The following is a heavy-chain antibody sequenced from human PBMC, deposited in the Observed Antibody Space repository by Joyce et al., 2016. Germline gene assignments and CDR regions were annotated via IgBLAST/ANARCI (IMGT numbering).Heavy chain of an antibody. CDR1: GFTFSTSS. CDR2: ISSDSTYI. Sequence: EVQLVESGGGLVKPGGSLRISCAASGFTFSTSSMSWFRRAPGKGLEWVSAISSDSTYIVYADSVKGRFTVSRDNDKNSLYLQMNSLRAEDTAVFFCARGGIVYDYSMDLWGQGTTVTVSS. J-gene: IGHJ6*02. V-gene: IGHV3-21*02. D-gene: IGHD3-22*01. CDR3: ARGGIVYDYSMDL.